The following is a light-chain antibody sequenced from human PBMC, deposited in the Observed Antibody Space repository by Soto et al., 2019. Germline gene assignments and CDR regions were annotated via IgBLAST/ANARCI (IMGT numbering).Light chain of an antibody. J-gene: IGKJ2*01. V-gene: IGKV1-5*03. CDR3: QQYNLYSAIT. Sequence: DIRLTQSPSTLSASVGDRVTITCRASQSISDRLAWYQQKSGKAPRLLIYRASSLENEVPSRFGGSGSGTEFTLTISSLQPDDFATYYCQQYNLYSAITFGQGTKLEI. CDR1: QSISDR. CDR2: RAS.